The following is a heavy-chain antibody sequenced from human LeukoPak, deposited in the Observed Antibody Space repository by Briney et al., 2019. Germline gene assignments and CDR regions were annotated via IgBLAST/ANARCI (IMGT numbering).Heavy chain of an antibody. CDR1: GFIFSTYS. V-gene: IGHV3-48*04. Sequence: GGSLRLSCAASGFIFSTYSMIWVRQAPGKGLEWVAYISISGSSIYYADAVKGRFTISRDNAKNSLYLQGKSQRVDDTAVYYCARERFHGSGAPKYDFWGQGTLVTVSS. J-gene: IGHJ4*02. D-gene: IGHD3-10*01. CDR2: ISISGSSI. CDR3: ARERFHGSGAPKYDF.